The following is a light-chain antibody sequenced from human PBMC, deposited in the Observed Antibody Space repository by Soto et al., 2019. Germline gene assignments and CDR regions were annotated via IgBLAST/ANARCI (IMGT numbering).Light chain of an antibody. CDR3: QQYDGWPRT. J-gene: IGKJ1*01. CDR1: QRVGIN. Sequence: EIVMTQSPATLSVSPGETATLSCRASQRVGINLAWYQQKPGQAPRLLIYSTSTRASGIPDRLSGSGSGTEFTLSISSLESEDFAFFYCQQYDGWPRTFVQGTKVEMK. CDR2: STS. V-gene: IGKV3-15*01.